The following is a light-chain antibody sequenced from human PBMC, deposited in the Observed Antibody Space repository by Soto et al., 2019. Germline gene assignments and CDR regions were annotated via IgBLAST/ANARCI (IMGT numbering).Light chain of an antibody. Sequence: QSVLTQSSSASASLGSSVKLTCTLSSWHSSYIIAWHQQQPGKAPRYLMKLEGSGSYNKGSGVPDRFSGSSSEADRYLTISNLQSEDEADYYCETWDSNTRVFGGGTKLTVL. CDR2: LEGSGSY. V-gene: IGLV4-60*03. CDR1: SWHSSYI. J-gene: IGLJ2*01. CDR3: ETWDSNTRV.